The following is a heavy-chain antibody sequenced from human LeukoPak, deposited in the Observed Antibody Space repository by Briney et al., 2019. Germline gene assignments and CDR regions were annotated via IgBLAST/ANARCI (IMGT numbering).Heavy chain of an antibody. Sequence: PSETLSLTCAVYGGSFSGYYWSWIRQPPGKGLEWVGEINHSGSTNYNPSLKSRVTISVDTSKNQFPLKLSSVTAADTAVYYCARRRGYSYGYLNYYYGMDVWGQGTTVTVSS. CDR1: GGSFSGYY. CDR3: ARRRGYSYGYLNYYYGMDV. V-gene: IGHV4-34*01. D-gene: IGHD5-18*01. CDR2: INHSGST. J-gene: IGHJ6*02.